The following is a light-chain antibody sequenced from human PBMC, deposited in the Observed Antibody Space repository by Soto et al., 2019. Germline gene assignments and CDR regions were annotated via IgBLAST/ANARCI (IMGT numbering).Light chain of an antibody. CDR1: QSIANN. V-gene: IGKV3D-15*01. CDR2: GAS. CDR3: QQYNSYST. Sequence: IVLTQSPATLSVSPGERATLSCRASQSIANNLAWYQQRPGQAPRLLIYGASSRAAGIPDRFSGSGSETDFTLTISSLQPDDFATYYCQQYNSYSTFGQGTKVDIK. J-gene: IGKJ1*01.